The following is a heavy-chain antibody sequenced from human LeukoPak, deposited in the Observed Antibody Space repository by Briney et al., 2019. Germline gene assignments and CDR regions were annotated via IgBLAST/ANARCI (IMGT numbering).Heavy chain of an antibody. CDR2: VYYSGTT. CDR3: AREDPQTRVPEGMDV. J-gene: IGHJ6*02. CDR1: GGSISYYY. V-gene: IGHV4-59*01. D-gene: IGHD4/OR15-4a*01. Sequence: MASETLSLTCTVSGGSISYYYSSWIRQSPGKGLEWIGYVYYSGTTNYNPSLKSRVTISVDTSKNQFSLQLRSVTAADTAVYYCAREDPQTRVPEGMDVWGQGTTVTVSS.